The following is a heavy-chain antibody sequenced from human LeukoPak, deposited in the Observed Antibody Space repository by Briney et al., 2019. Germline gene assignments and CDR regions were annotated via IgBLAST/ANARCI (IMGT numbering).Heavy chain of an antibody. CDR3: ARGPAAAETYTYYFDY. CDR2: ISGSGGST. J-gene: IGHJ4*02. CDR1: GFTFSSYG. V-gene: IGHV3-23*01. D-gene: IGHD6-13*01. Sequence: GGTLRLSCAASGFTFSSYGMSWVRQAPGKGLEWVSAISGSGGSTYYADSVKGRFTIPRDNAKNSLYLQMNSLRAEDTAVYYCARGPAAAETYTYYFDYWGQGTLVTVSS.